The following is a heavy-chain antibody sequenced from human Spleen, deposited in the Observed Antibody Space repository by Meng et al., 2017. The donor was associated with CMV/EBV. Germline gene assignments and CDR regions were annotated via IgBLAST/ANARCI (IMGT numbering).Heavy chain of an antibody. CDR2: LIPIFGTA. Sequence: ASGGTFSSYAISWLRQAPGQGLEWLGGLIPIFGTANYAQTFQGRVTITTDESTTTAYMDLSSLTSEDTAAYYCARDLGPMPRGWFDPWGQGTLVTVSS. CDR1: GGTFSSYA. D-gene: IGHD7-27*01. CDR3: ARDLGPMPRGWFDP. V-gene: IGHV1-69*05. J-gene: IGHJ5*02.